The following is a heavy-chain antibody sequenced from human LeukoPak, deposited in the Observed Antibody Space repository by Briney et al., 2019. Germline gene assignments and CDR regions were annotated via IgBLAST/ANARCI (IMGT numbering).Heavy chain of an antibody. CDR3: ARNRYYYGSGNYGVPNWFDP. CDR2: IYHRGST. J-gene: IGHJ5*02. CDR1: GYSISSDYY. Sequence: PSETLSLTCTVSGYSISSDYYWGWIRQPPGKGLEWIGSIYHRGSTYYNPSLKSRVTISLDTSKNQFSLKLSSVTVADTAVYYCARNRYYYGSGNYGVPNWFDPWGQGTLVTVSS. D-gene: IGHD3-10*01. V-gene: IGHV4-38-2*02.